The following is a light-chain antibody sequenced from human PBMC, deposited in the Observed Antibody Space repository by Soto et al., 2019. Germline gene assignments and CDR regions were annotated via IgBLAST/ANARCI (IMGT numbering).Light chain of an antibody. V-gene: IGKV3-11*01. CDR3: QQRHMWPIT. J-gene: IGKJ5*01. Sequence: VLTQSPVTLSLSPGERATLSCRASQSFRGLLAWYQQKPGQAPRLLIYDAYNRATGIPPRFSGSGPGTDLTLTISSLEPEDSAVYYCQQRHMWPITFGQGTRLEIK. CDR1: QSFRGL. CDR2: DAY.